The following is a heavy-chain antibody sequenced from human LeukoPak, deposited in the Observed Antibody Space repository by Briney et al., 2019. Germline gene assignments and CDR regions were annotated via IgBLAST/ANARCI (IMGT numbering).Heavy chain of an antibody. J-gene: IGHJ4*02. CDR2: ISGSGGST. Sequence: GGSLRLSCAASGFTLSSYAMNWVRQAPGKGLEWVSTISGSGGSTYYADSVRGRFTISRDNSKNTLYLQMNSLRAEDTAVYYCAKDPLGRDCSSTSCYVLRPFYFWGQGTLVTVSS. CDR1: GFTLSSYA. D-gene: IGHD2-2*01. V-gene: IGHV3-23*01. CDR3: AKDPLGRDCSSTSCYVLRPFYF.